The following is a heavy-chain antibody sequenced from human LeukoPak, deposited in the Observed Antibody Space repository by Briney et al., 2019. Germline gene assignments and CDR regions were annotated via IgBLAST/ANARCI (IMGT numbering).Heavy chain of an antibody. CDR3: AKDRLGSSSTFFDY. Sequence: GGSLRLSCEASGLTFSSFGMRWVRQAPGKGLEWGAVISYDGSNKYHVDSVKGRFTISRDNSKNTLYLQMNSLRAEDTAVYYCAKDRLGSSSTFFDYWGQGTLVTVSS. D-gene: IGHD2-2*01. CDR2: ISYDGSNK. CDR1: GLTFSSFG. J-gene: IGHJ4*02. V-gene: IGHV3-30*18.